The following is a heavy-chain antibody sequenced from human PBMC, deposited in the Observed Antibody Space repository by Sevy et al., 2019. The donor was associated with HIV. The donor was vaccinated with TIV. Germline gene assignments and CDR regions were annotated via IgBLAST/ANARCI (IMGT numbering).Heavy chain of an antibody. V-gene: IGHV4-34*01. D-gene: IGHD2-2*01. Sequence: PETLSLTCAVYGGSFSGYYWNWIRHPPGKALEWIGEINHSGSTNYNPSLKSRVTISVDTSKNQFSLKLNSVTAADTAVYYCARAPPVVVVPGAPSWFDPWGQGTLVTVSS. CDR1: GGSFSGYY. CDR3: ARAPPVVVVPGAPSWFDP. J-gene: IGHJ5*02. CDR2: INHSGST.